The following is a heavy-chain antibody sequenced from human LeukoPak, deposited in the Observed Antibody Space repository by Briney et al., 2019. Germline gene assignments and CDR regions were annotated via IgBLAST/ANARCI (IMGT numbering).Heavy chain of an antibody. CDR1: GYTFSSYD. V-gene: IGHV1-8*03. CDR3: AGRYDSSGYPLH. Sequence: ASVKVSCKASGYTFSSYDINWVRQATGQGLEWMGWMNPNSGNRGYAQKFQGRVTITRNTSISTAYMELSSLRSEDTAVYYCAGRYDSSGYPLHWGQGTLVTVSS. J-gene: IGHJ4*02. CDR2: MNPNSGNR. D-gene: IGHD3-22*01.